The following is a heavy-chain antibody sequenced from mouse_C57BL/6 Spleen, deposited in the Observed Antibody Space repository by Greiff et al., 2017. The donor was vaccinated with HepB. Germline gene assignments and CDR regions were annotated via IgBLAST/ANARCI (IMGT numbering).Heavy chain of an antibody. CDR3: SGKYCGSRYSDY. Sequence: QVQLKQSGAELARPGASVKLSCKASGYTFTSYGISWVKQRTGQGLEWIGEIYPRSGNTYYNEKFKGKATLTADKSSSTAYMELRSLTSEDSAVFFCSGKYCGSRYSDYWGQGTTLTVSS. V-gene: IGHV1-81*01. CDR1: GYTFTSYG. D-gene: IGHD1-1*01. J-gene: IGHJ2*01. CDR2: IYPRSGNT.